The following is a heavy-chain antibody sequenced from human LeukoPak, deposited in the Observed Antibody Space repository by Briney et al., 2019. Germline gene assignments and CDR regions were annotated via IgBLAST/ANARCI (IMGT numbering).Heavy chain of an antibody. CDR2: VYYSGSS. Sequence: SETLSLTCTVSGGSMSSYYWSWVQQSPRKGLEWIGNVYYSGSSNYNPSLESRVTISVDTSKNQFFLILSSVSAADTAVYYCARAYSGGYSYFDHWGQGTLVTVSS. J-gene: IGHJ4*02. CDR3: ARAYSGGYSYFDH. V-gene: IGHV4-59*01. CDR1: GGSMSSYY. D-gene: IGHD1-26*01.